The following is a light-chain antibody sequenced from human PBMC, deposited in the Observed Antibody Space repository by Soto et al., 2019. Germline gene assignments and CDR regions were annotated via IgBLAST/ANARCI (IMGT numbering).Light chain of an antibody. CDR2: AVS. J-gene: IGLJ3*02. V-gene: IGLV2-11*01. CDR3: CSYAGTYTWV. CDR1: SIDVGAYKY. Sequence: QSVLTQPRSVSGSPGQSVTISCTGTSIDVGAYKYVSWYQQHPGKAPKLIIYAVSERPSGVPDRFSGSKSANTASLTISGLQTEDEADYSCCSYAGTYTWVFGGGTKVTVL.